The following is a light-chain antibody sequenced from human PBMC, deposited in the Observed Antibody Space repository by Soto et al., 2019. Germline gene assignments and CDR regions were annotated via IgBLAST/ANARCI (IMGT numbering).Light chain of an antibody. CDR3: QQYKNWPPLYT. Sequence: EIVLTQSPATLSVSPGERATLSCRASQSVGSNLAWFQQRPGQAPRLLIYGASTRAADIPARFSGSGSGTEFTLTISSLQSEDFAVYYCQQYKNWPPLYTFGQGTKLEIK. J-gene: IGKJ2*01. CDR2: GAS. CDR1: QSVGSN. V-gene: IGKV3-15*01.